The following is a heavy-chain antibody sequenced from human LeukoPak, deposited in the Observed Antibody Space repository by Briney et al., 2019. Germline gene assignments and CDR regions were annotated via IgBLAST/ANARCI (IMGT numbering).Heavy chain of an antibody. CDR3: VEGTVTGIGAFDI. D-gene: IGHD4-17*01. CDR2: IIPIFGTV. J-gene: IGHJ3*02. CDR1: GYTFTGYY. V-gene: IGHV1-69*13. Sequence: SVKVSCKASGYTFTGYYIHWVRQAPGQGLEWMGGIIPIFGTVNYLQKFQGRVTITADESTSTAYMELSSLRSEDTAVYYCVEGTVTGIGAFDIWGQGTMVTVSS.